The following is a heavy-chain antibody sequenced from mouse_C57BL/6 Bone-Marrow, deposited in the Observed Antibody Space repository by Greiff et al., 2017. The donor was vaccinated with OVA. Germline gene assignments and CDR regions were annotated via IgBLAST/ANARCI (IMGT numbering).Heavy chain of an antibody. CDR1: GFTFSDFY. Sequence: EVKLMESGGGLVQSGRSLRLSCATSGFTFSDFYMEWVRQAPGKGLEWIAASRNKANDYTTEYSASVKGRFIVSRDTSQSILYLQMKALRAEDTAIYYCARDAYYYGSSSYFDVWGTGTTVTVSS. CDR2: SRNKANDYTT. D-gene: IGHD1-1*01. V-gene: IGHV7-1*01. CDR3: ARDAYYYGSSSYFDV. J-gene: IGHJ1*03.